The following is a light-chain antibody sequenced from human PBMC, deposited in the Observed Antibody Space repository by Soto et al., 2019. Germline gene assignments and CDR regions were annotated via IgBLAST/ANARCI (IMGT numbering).Light chain of an antibody. CDR1: QSVGSY. CDR2: DAS. Sequence: EIVLTQSPATLSLSPGERATLSCRASQSVGSYLAWYQHKPGQAPRLLIYDASNRATGTPVRFSGSGSGTDFTLTISSLESEDSGIYFCQQRNNWPMYTFGQGTKLEIK. J-gene: IGKJ2*01. CDR3: QQRNNWPMYT. V-gene: IGKV3-11*01.